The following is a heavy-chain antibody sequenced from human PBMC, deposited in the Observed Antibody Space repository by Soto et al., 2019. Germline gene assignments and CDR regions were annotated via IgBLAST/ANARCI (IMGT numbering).Heavy chain of an antibody. D-gene: IGHD6-13*01. CDR3: AKGAAGSSSWYSPSDYYYYGMDV. CDR1: GFTLSSYA. J-gene: IGHJ6*02. Sequence: GGSLRLSCAASGFTLSSYAMSWVRQAPGKGLEWVSAISGSGGSTYYADSVKGRFTISRDNSKNTLYLQMNSLRAEDTAVYYCAKGAAGSSSWYSPSDYYYYGMDVWGQGTTVTVSS. V-gene: IGHV3-23*01. CDR2: ISGSGGST.